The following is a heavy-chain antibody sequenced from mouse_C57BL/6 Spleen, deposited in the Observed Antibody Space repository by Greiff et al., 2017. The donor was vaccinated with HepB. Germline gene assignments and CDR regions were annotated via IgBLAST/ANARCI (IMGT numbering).Heavy chain of an antibody. CDR1: GYAFSSSW. CDR2: IYPGDGDT. V-gene: IGHV1-82*01. CDR3: ARSEDFYV. J-gene: IGHJ1*03. Sequence: QVQLQQSGPELVKPGASVKISCKASGYAFSSSWMNWVKQRPGKGLEWIGRIYPGDGDTNYNGKFKGKATLTADKSSSTAYMQLSSLTSEDSAVYFCARSEDFYVWGTGTTVTVSS.